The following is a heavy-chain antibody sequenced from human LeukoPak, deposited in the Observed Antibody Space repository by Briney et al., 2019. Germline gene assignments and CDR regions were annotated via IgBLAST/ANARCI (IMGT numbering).Heavy chain of an antibody. CDR1: GGSISSYY. Sequence: PSETLSLTCTVSGGSISSYYWIWIRQPPGKGLEWIGYIYYSGSTNYNPSLKSRVTISVDTSKNQYSLKLSSVTAADTAVYYCARVTAPDFWSGYQGDYFDYWGQGTLVTVSS. CDR3: ARVTAPDFWSGYQGDYFDY. J-gene: IGHJ4*02. V-gene: IGHV4-59*12. CDR2: IYYSGST. D-gene: IGHD3-3*01.